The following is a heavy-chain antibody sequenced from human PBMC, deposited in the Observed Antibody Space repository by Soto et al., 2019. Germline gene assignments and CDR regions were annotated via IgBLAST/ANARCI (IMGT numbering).Heavy chain of an antibody. Sequence: QVQLQQWGAGLLKPSETLSLTCAVYGGSFSGYYWSWIRQPPGKGLEWIGEINHSGSTNYNPSLKTRVTLSVDTSKNQFTLKLSSVTAADTAVYYCARTPGYCSGGSCYRGYWYFDLWGRGTLVTVSS. V-gene: IGHV4-34*01. CDR3: ARTPGYCSGGSCYRGYWYFDL. CDR1: GGSFSGYY. D-gene: IGHD2-15*01. J-gene: IGHJ2*01. CDR2: INHSGST.